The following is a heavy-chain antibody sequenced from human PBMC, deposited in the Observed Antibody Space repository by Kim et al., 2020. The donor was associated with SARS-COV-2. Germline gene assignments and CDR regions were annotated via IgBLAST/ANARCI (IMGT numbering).Heavy chain of an antibody. D-gene: IGHD3-16*01. CDR2: INTNTGNP. J-gene: IGHJ6*02. CDR1: GYTFTSYA. V-gene: IGHV7-4-1*02. CDR3: ARDGADELGYYYGMDV. Sequence: ASVKVSCKASGYTFTSYAMNWVRQAPGQGLEWMGWINTNTGNPTYAQGFTGRFVFSLDTSVSTAYLQISSLKAEDTAVYYCARDGADELGYYYGMDVWGQGTTVTVSS.